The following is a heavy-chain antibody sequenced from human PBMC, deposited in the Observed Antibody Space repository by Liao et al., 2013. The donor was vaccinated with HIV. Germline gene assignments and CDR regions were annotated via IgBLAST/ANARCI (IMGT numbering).Heavy chain of an antibody. CDR2: ISHTGIT. D-gene: IGHD5-24*01. CDR1: GESFSAYY. V-gene: IGHV4-34*01. J-gene: IGHJ4*02. CDR3: ARDMTRDGYNNVGFDN. Sequence: QVQLQQWGAGLLKPSETLSLTCAVYGESFSAYYWSWVRQPPEKGLEWIGEISHTGITNYNPSLKSRVSMSRDTSKKQLSLTLTSVTAADTAIYFCARDMTRDGYNNVGFDNWGQGRLVLVSS.